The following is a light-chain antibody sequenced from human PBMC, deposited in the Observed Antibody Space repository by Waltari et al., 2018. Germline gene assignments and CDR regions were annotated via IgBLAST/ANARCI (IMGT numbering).Light chain of an antibody. Sequence: QTVVTQEPSFSVSPGGTVTLSCGLSSGSVSPNHYPSWYQQTPGQAPRTLIYSTNFGAAWMPDRFSGSILENKAALTITGAQADDECDYYCVIYMGSAIWVFGGGTKLTVL. J-gene: IGLJ3*02. CDR2: STN. V-gene: IGLV8-61*01. CDR3: VIYMGSAIWV. CDR1: SGSVSPNHY.